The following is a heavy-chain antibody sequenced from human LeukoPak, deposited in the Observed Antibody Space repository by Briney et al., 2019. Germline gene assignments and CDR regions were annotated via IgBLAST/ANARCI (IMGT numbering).Heavy chain of an antibody. Sequence: SETLSLTCTVSGGSINIYYWSWIRQPAGKGLEWIGRIYTSGSTHYNPSLKSRVTMSVDTSKNQFSLKLSSVTAADTAVYYCARHGAFGASHNWFDPWGQGTLVTVSS. D-gene: IGHD3-16*01. J-gene: IGHJ5*02. V-gene: IGHV4-4*07. CDR3: ARHGAFGASHNWFDP. CDR2: IYTSGST. CDR1: GGSINIYY.